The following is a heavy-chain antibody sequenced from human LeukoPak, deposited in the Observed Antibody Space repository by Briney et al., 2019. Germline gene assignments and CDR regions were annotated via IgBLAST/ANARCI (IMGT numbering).Heavy chain of an antibody. CDR1: GYTFTGYY. D-gene: IGHD2-21*02. CDR3: ARNSYCGGDCLLIDY. CDR2: INPNSGGT. J-gene: IGHJ4*02. V-gene: IGHV1-2*02. Sequence: ASVKVSCKASGYTFTGYYMHWVRQAPGQGLEWMGWINPNSGGTNYAQKFQGRVTMTRDTSISTAYMELSRLRSDDTAIYYCARNSYCGGDCLLIDYWGQGTLVTVSS.